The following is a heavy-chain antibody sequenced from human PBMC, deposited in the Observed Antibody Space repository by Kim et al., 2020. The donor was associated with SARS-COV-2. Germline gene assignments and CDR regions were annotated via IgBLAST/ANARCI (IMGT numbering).Heavy chain of an antibody. Sequence: KYYADSVKGRFTISRDNSKNTLYLQMNSLRAEDTAVYYCAVSSSWPYFDYWGQGTLVTVSS. CDR2: K. D-gene: IGHD6-13*01. CDR3: AVSSSWPYFDY. J-gene: IGHJ4*02. V-gene: IGHV3-30*02.